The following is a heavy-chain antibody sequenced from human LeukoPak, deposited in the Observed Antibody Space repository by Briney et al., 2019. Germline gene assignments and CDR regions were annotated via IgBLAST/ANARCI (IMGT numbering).Heavy chain of an antibody. CDR3: ARPQLGMGYSYYMAV. J-gene: IGHJ6*03. Sequence: GGSLRLSCTASGFTFGSYTINWVRQAPGKGLEGVSSISSSSTSINYADSVKGRFTISRDNAKNSLYLQMKNLIADDTAVYYCARPQLGMGYSYYMAVWGKGTTVTVSS. CDR1: GFTFGSYT. V-gene: IGHV3-21*06. D-gene: IGHD7-27*01. CDR2: ISSSSTSI.